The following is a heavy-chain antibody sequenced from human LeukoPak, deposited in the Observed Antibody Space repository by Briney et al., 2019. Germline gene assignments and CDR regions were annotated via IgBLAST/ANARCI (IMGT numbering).Heavy chain of an antibody. CDR3: ARAIAARRSHFDY. V-gene: IGHV1-2*02. CDR2: INPNSGGT. Sequence: GLXXXGWINPNSGGTNYAQKFQGRVTMTRDTSISTAYMELSRLRSDDTAVYYCARAIAARRSHFDYWGQGTLVTVSS. J-gene: IGHJ4*02. D-gene: IGHD6-6*01.